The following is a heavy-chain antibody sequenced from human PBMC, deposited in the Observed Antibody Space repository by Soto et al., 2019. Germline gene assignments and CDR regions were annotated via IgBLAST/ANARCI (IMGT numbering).Heavy chain of an antibody. J-gene: IGHJ2*01. CDR2: ISTYNGNT. CDR1: GYTFTNYG. D-gene: IGHD2-15*01. V-gene: IGHV1-18*01. Sequence: QVQLVQSGAEVRETGASVKVSCKASGYTFTNYGITWVRQAPGQGLEWMAWISTYNGNTNYAQKLQDRVTMTTDTSTSTAYMELRSLRSDDTAVYYCATVSVEGGYFDLWGRGTLVTVSS. CDR3: ATVSVEGGYFDL.